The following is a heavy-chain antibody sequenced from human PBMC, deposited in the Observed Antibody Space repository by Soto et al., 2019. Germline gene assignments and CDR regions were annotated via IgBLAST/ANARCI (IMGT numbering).Heavy chain of an antibody. D-gene: IGHD1-26*01. CDR1: GFTFTTYW. J-gene: IGHJ4*02. CDR3: AREWSPPLAVFDY. CDR2: IKQDGSEK. V-gene: IGHV3-7*03. Sequence: PWGALRPSCVASGFTFTTYWISFSCHSSFKGIEWVANIKQDGSEKYYVDSERGRFTISRDNAWNSVSLQMNSLGVEDTGVYFCAREWSPPLAVFDYCGQGVLVTVSA.